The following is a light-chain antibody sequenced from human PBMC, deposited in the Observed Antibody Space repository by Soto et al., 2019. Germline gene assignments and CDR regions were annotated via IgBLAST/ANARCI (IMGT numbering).Light chain of an antibody. CDR1: SSDVGGYNY. Sequence: ALAQPASVSGSPGQSITISCTGTSSDVGGYNYVSWYQQQSGKAPKLMIHEVSNRPSGVSNRFSGSKSGNTASLTISGLQAEDEADYYCSSFTGSRAYVFGTGTKVTVL. CDR2: EVS. CDR3: SSFTGSRAYV. J-gene: IGLJ1*01. V-gene: IGLV2-14*01.